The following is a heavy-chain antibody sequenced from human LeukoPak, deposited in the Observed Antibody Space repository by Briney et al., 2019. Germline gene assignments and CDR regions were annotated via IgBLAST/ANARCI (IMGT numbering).Heavy chain of an antibody. D-gene: IGHD3-22*01. Sequence: GGSLRLSCAVSGLTFSTYSMNWVRQAPGKGLEWVSSISSSSSTIYYADSVKGRFTISRDNAKNSLYLQMNSLRDEDTAVYYCARGSYYDSSGYPITNWFDPWGQGTLVTVSS. CDR2: ISSSSSTI. CDR3: ARGSYYDSSGYPITNWFDP. V-gene: IGHV3-48*02. J-gene: IGHJ5*02. CDR1: GLTFSTYS.